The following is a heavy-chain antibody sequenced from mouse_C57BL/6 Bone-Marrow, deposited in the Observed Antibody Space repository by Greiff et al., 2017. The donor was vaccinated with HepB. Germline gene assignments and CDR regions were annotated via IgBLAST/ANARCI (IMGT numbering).Heavy chain of an antibody. CDR2: IDPSDSYT. V-gene: IGHV1-69*01. CDR3: ARCGAYVYALNYAMDY. D-gene: IGHD2-2*01. CDR1: GYTFTSYW. Sequence: VQLQQSGAELVMPGASVKLSCTASGYTFTSYWMHWVKQRPGQGLEWIGEIDPSDSYTNYNQKFKGKSTLTVDKSSSTAYMQLSSLTSEDSAVYYCARCGAYVYALNYAMDYWGQGTSVTVSS. J-gene: IGHJ4*01.